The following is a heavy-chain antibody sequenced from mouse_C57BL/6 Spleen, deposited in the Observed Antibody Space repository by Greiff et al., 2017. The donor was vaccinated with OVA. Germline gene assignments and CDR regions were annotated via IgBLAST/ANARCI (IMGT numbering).Heavy chain of an antibody. Sequence: EVMLVESGGGLVKPGGSLKLSCAASGFTFSSYAMSWVRQTPEKRLEWVANISDGGSYTYYTDHVKGRFTISRDNAKNNLYLHMSHLKSEDTAMYYSARDGWDDGYSAWFAYWGQGTLVTVSA. V-gene: IGHV5-4*01. CDR3: ARDGWDDGYSAWFAY. CDR2: ISDGGSYT. D-gene: IGHD2-3*01. J-gene: IGHJ3*01. CDR1: GFTFSSYA.